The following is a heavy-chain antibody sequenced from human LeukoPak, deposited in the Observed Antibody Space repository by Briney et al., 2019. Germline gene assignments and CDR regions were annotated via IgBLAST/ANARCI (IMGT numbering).Heavy chain of an antibody. CDR3: TRMSKVTTSYYYYMDV. CDR2: IYSSGY. D-gene: IGHD4-11*01. Sequence: PSETLSLTCTVSGASISSYYWSWLRQPAGKGLEWIGRIYSSGYNYNPSLKSRVTLSVDTSKNQFSLKLSSVTAADTAVYYCTRMSKVTTSYYYYMDVWGKGTTVTVSS. CDR1: GASISSYY. J-gene: IGHJ6*03. V-gene: IGHV4-4*07.